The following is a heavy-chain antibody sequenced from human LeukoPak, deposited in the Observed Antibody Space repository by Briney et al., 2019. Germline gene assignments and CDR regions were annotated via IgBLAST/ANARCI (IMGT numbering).Heavy chain of an antibody. CDR1: RYTFTGYY. V-gene: IGHV1-2*02. CDR2: INPNSGGT. CDR3: ARAGSLAARHFYY. Sequence: ASVKVSCKASRYTFTGYYMHWVRQAPGQGLEWMGWINPNSGGTNYAQKFQGRVTMTRDTSISTAYMELSRLRSEDTAVYYCARAGSLAARHFYYWGQGTLVTVSS. J-gene: IGHJ4*02. D-gene: IGHD6-6*01.